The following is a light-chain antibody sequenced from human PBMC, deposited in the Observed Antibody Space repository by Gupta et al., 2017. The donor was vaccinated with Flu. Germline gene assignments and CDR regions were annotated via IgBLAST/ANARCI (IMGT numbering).Light chain of an antibody. Sequence: DIQMTQSPSSLSASVGDRVTITCQASQDISNYLNWYQQKPGKAPKLLIYDASNVETGVPSRFSGSGSGTXFTFTIXSLQPEDIANYYCQQEYNLPLTFGXGTLLEIK. CDR2: DAS. CDR1: QDISNY. V-gene: IGKV1-33*01. J-gene: IGKJ5*01. CDR3: QQEYNLPLT.